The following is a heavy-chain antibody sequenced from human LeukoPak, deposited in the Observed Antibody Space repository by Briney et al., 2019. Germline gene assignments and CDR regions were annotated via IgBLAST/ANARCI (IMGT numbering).Heavy chain of an antibody. D-gene: IGHD7-27*01. CDR3: ARGGSSYWGQSKYYFDY. Sequence: PGGSLRLSCAASGFTFSSYSMDWVRQAPGKGLEWVSSISSSSSYIYYADSVKGRFTISRDNAKNSLYLQMNSLRAGDTAVYYCARGGSSYWGQSKYYFDYWGQGTLVTVSS. V-gene: IGHV3-21*01. J-gene: IGHJ4*02. CDR1: GFTFSSYS. CDR2: ISSSSSYI.